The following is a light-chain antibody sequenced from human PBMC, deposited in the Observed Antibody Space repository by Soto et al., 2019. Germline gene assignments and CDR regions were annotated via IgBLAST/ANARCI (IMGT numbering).Light chain of an antibody. CDR3: QQGHNWPLT. CDR2: SAS. Sequence: EIAMTQSPATLSVSPGERATLSCRASQSISTELAWYQQIPGQPPRLLIYSASTRATGVPARFTGSGSGSEFTLTIRGLQSEDFGIYYCQQGHNWPLTFGQGTRLEI. V-gene: IGKV3-15*01. CDR1: QSISTE. J-gene: IGKJ2*01.